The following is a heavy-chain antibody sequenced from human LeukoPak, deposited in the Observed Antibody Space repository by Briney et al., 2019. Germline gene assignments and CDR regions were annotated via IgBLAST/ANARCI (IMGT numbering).Heavy chain of an antibody. CDR1: GGSISSGDYY. Sequence: PSETLSLTCTVTGGSISSGDYYWSWIRQPPGKGLEWIGYIYYGGSNYYNPSLKSRVTISVDTSKNQFSLKLSSVTAADMAVYYCARGRRYSGYDWSSPTYYYYGMDVWGQGTTVTVSS. CDR3: ARGRRYSGYDWSSPTYYYYGMDV. V-gene: IGHV4-30-4*01. CDR2: IYYGGSN. D-gene: IGHD5-12*01. J-gene: IGHJ6*02.